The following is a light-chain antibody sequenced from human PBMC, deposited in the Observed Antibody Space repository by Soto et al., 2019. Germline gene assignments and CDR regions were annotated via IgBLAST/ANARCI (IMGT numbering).Light chain of an antibody. V-gene: IGLV1-40*01. CDR3: QSYDSSLSGSV. J-gene: IGLJ3*02. Sequence: QSVLTQPPSVSGAPGQRVTISCTVSSSNIGAGYDVHWYQQLPGTAPKLLIYGNSNRPSGVPDRLSGSKSGTSASLAITGLQAEDEADYYCQSYDSSLSGSVFGGGTKLTVL. CDR1: SSNIGAGYD. CDR2: GNS.